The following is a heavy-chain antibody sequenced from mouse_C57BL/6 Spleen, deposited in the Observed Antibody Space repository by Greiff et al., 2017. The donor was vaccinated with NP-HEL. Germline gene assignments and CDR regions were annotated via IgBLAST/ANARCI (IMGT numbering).Heavy chain of an antibody. CDR3: ARDRPTAYAMDY. Sequence: EVQLVESGGGLVKPGGSLKLSCAASGFTFSSYAMSWVRQTPEKRLEWVATISDGGSYTYYPDNVKGRFTISRDNAKNNLYLQMSHLKSEDTAMYYCARDRPTAYAMDYWGQGTSVTVSS. CDR1: GFTFSSYA. D-gene: IGHD1-2*01. J-gene: IGHJ4*01. CDR2: ISDGGSYT. V-gene: IGHV5-4*01.